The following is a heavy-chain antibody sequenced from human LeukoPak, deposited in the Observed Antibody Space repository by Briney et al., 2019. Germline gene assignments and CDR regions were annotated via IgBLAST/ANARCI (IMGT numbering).Heavy chain of an antibody. D-gene: IGHD2-15*01. CDR2: IYPGDSDT. J-gene: IGHJ4*02. CDR1: GYTFTTYW. CDR3: AAQGDDSFFDY. Sequence: RGESLKISCKGSGYTFTTYWIGWVRQMPGKGLEWMGIIYPGDSDTRYSPSFQGQVTISADKSISSAYLQWSSLKASDTAMYYCAAQGDDSFFDYWGQGTLVTVSS. V-gene: IGHV5-51*01.